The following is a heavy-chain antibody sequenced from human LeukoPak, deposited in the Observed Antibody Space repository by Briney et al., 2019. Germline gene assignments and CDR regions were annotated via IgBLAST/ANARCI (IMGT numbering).Heavy chain of an antibody. CDR1: GPTFTSYD. CDR3: ALIVGATLDFVC. V-gene: IGHV1-8*01. J-gene: IGHJ4*02. CDR2: MNHKSGHT. Sequence: ASVKLSCKASGPTFTSYDINWGRQATGQGLEWMGWMNHKSGHTGYTQRLHVRVTITRNTSISTAYLELSSLRSEDTSLYYCALIVGATLDFVCWGQG. D-gene: IGHD1-26*01.